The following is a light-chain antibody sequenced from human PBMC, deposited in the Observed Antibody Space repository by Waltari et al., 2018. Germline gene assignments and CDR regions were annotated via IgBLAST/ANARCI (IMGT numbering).Light chain of an antibody. CDR3: CSYAGLGIYV. V-gene: IGLV2-23*02. CDR1: SRDVGNYNL. CDR2: EVT. Sequence: QSGLTQPASVSGSPGQSITISCTGTSRDVGNYNLVSWYQQYPGKAPKLMGYEVTKRTSGVSDRFSGSKSGNTASLTIYGLQSEDEADYYCCSYAGLGIYVFGTGTKVTVL. J-gene: IGLJ1*01.